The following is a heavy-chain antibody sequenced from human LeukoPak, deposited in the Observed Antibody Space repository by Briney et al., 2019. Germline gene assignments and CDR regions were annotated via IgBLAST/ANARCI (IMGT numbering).Heavy chain of an antibody. V-gene: IGHV3-21*01. Sequence: GGSLRLSCAASGFTFSSYAMNWVRQAPGRGLEWVSSISRGGSSIYYADSAKGRFTISRDNAKNSLYLQMNSVRAEDTAVYYCARFGQQYYDVLTAYFDYWGQGALVTVSS. D-gene: IGHD3-9*01. CDR3: ARFGQQYYDVLTAYFDY. CDR1: GFTFSSYA. J-gene: IGHJ4*02. CDR2: ISRGGSSI.